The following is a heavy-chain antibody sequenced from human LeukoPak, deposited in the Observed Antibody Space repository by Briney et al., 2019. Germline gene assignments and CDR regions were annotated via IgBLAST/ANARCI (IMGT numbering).Heavy chain of an antibody. V-gene: IGHV5-51*01. D-gene: IGHD4-23*01. J-gene: IGHJ5*02. CDR1: GYSFSNYW. Sequence: GESLKISCKGSGYSFSNYWIAWMRQMPGKGLEWMGMIYPGDSNTRYSPSFQGQVTISADKSLSTAYLQWSSLRASDTAMYYCARRVQDGGRTRWPDPWGQGTLVTVSS. CDR2: IYPGDSNT. CDR3: ARRVQDGGRTRWPDP.